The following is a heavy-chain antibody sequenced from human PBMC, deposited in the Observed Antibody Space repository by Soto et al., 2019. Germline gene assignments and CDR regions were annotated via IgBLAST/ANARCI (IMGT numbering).Heavy chain of an antibody. V-gene: IGHV4-39*01. D-gene: IGHD2-15*01. CDR1: GGSISSSSYY. CDR3: ARRDSSPPYRY. CDR2: IYYSGST. Sequence: QLQLQESGPGLVKPSETLSLTCTVSGGSISSSSYYWGWIRQPPGKGLEWIGSIYYSGSTYYNPSLTSRVTISVDTSKNQFSLKLSSVTAADTAVYYCARRDSSPPYRYWGQGTLVTVSS. J-gene: IGHJ4*02.